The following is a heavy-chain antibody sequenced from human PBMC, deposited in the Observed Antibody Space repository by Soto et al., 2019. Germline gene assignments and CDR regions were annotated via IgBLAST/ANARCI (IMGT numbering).Heavy chain of an antibody. CDR3: ATNKAAGLPTYYYYGMDV. D-gene: IGHD6-13*01. CDR2: ISSSGSTI. J-gene: IGHJ6*02. Sequence: GGSLRLSCAASGFTFGSYEMNWVRQAPGKGLEWVSYISSSGSTIYYADSVKGRFTISRDNAKNSLYLQMNSLRAEDTAVYYCATNKAAGLPTYYYYGMDVWGQGTTVTVSS. CDR1: GFTFGSYE. V-gene: IGHV3-48*03.